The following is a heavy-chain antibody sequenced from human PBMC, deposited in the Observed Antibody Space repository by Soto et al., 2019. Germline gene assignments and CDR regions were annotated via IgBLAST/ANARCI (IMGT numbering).Heavy chain of an antibody. V-gene: IGHV1-46*01. Sequence: GASVKVSCKASGYTFTSYYMHWVRQAPGQGLEWMGIINPSGGSTSYAQKFQGRVTMTRDTSTSTVYMELSSLRSEDTAVYYCAREGAVAGILLYNWFDPWGQGTLVTVSS. J-gene: IGHJ5*02. CDR1: GYTFTSYY. CDR3: AREGAVAGILLYNWFDP. CDR2: INPSGGST. D-gene: IGHD6-19*01.